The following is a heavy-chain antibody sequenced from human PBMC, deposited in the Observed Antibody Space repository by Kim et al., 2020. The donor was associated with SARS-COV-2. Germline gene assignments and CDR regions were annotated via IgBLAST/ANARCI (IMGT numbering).Heavy chain of an antibody. CDR1: GYTFSSYA. D-gene: IGHD3-10*01. J-gene: IGHJ5*02. V-gene: IGHV1-3*01. Sequence: ASVKVSCKASGYTFSSYAMHWVRQAPGQRLEWMGWINPGNGNTKYSQKFQGRVTITRDTSVSTAYMELSSLRSEDTAVYYCARGRVGAGRFEPWGQGT. CDR2: INPGNGNT. CDR3: ARGRVGAGRFEP.